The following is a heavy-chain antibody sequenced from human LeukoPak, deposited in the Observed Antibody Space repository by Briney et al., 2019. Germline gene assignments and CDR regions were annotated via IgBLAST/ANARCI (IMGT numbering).Heavy chain of an antibody. CDR3: APRLAAAGSYPFDY. Sequence: ASVKVSCKASGYTFTSYGISWVRQAPGQGLEWMGWISAYNGNTNYAQKLQGRVTMTTDTSTSTAYMELRSLRSDDTAVYYCAPRLAAAGSYPFDYWGQGTLVTVSS. V-gene: IGHV1-18*01. D-gene: IGHD6-13*01. CDR2: ISAYNGNT. J-gene: IGHJ4*02. CDR1: GYTFTSYG.